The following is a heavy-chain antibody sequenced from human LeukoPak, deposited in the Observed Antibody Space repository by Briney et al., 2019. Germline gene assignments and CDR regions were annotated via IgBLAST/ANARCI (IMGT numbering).Heavy chain of an antibody. Sequence: GGSLRLSCAASGFTFSSYWMNWARQAPGKGLEWVASINHNGNVNYYVDSVKGRFTISRDNAKNSLYLQMNSLRAEDTAVYYCARDRSSSTYYFDYWGQGTLVTVSS. CDR2: INHNGNVN. CDR3: ARDRSSSTYYFDY. V-gene: IGHV3-7*03. D-gene: IGHD6-13*01. J-gene: IGHJ4*02. CDR1: GFTFSSYW.